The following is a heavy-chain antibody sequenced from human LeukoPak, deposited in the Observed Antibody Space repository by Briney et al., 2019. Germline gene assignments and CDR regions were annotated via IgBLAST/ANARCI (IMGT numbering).Heavy chain of an antibody. CDR2: IKQDGSEK. CDR1: GFTFSSYW. D-gene: IGHD1-1*01. Sequence: GGSLRLSCAASGFTFSSYWMSWVRQAPGKGLEWVANIKQDGSEKYYVDSVKGRFTISRDNAKNSLYLRMNSLRAEDTAVYYCARSISQLNYYYMDVWGKGTTVTVSS. V-gene: IGHV3-7*01. CDR3: ARSISQLNYYYMDV. J-gene: IGHJ6*03.